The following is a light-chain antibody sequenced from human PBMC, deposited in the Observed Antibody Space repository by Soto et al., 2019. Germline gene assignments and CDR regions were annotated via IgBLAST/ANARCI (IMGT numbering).Light chain of an antibody. J-gene: IGKJ1*01. CDR3: QQSYSTPRT. CDR1: QSIRSW. Sequence: DIKMTQSPSTLSAKEGDRVTMTCRASQSIRSWLAWYQQKPGKAPKLLIYDASSLESGVPSRFSGRRSGTEFTLTISSLQPDDFATYYCQQSYSTPRTFGQGTKVDIK. CDR2: DAS. V-gene: IGKV1-5*01.